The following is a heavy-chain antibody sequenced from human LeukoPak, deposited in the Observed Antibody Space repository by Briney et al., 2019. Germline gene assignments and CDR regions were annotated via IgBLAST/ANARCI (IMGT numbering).Heavy chain of an antibody. Sequence: PGRSLRLSCAASGFTFSSYAMHWVRQAPGKGLEWVAFISYDGGNKYYADSVKGRFTISRDNSKNTLYLQMDSLRAEDTAVYYCARGGGTRWYPGDYWGQGTLVTVSS. D-gene: IGHD4-23*01. V-gene: IGHV3-30-3*01. CDR1: GFTFSSYA. J-gene: IGHJ4*02. CDR3: ARGGGTRWYPGDY. CDR2: ISYDGGNK.